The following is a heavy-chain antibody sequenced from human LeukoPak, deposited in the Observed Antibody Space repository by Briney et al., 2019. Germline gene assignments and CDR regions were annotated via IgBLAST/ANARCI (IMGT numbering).Heavy chain of an antibody. CDR2: ITANGGST. D-gene: IGHD2-15*01. CDR1: GFTFGTYG. V-gene: IGHV3-23*01. CDR3: VRGYSFGPYGMDV. J-gene: IGHJ6*02. Sequence: GGSLRLSCAASGFTFGTYGMTWVRQAPGKGLEWVSSITANGGSTYYADSVRGRFTISRDNSKNTLYLQMSSLRAEDTAVYFCVRGYSFGPYGMDVWGQGTTVTVSS.